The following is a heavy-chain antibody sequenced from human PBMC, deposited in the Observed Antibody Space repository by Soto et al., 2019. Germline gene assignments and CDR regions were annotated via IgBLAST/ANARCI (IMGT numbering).Heavy chain of an antibody. CDR2: ISGSGGST. V-gene: IGHV3-23*01. J-gene: IGHJ4*02. CDR3: EKGPDRDDSSSWSRTHQVHYY. D-gene: IGHD6-13*01. CDR1: GFTFSSYA. Sequence: GGSLRLSCAASGFTFSSYAMSWVRQAPGKGLEWVSAISGSGGSTYYADSVKGRFTISRDTSKNTLYLQMNSRRAEATDAYYCEKGPDRDDSSSWSRTHQVHYYWGKGTLVTVSS.